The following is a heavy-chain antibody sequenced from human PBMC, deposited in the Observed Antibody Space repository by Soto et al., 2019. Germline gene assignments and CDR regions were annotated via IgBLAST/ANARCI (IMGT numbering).Heavy chain of an antibody. J-gene: IGHJ3*01. Sequence: QVHLVQSGAEVKKPGASVKVSCKASGYTFTGYYIHWVRQAPGQGLEWMGWINPKSGGANIAQKFQGWVTMTRDTSISTTYMEPSTLRSNDTAVYYCARDYYDGSASYGIEFWGQGTMVTVAS. CDR3: ARDYYDGSASYGIEF. V-gene: IGHV1-2*04. CDR1: GYTFTGYY. CDR2: INPKSGGA. D-gene: IGHD3-16*01.